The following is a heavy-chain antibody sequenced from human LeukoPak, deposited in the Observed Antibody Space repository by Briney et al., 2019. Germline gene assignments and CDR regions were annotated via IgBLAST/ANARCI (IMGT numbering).Heavy chain of an antibody. CDR3: AKETTNNDYGDYEDSYYYYGMDV. J-gene: IGHJ6*02. CDR1: GFTFSSYA. V-gene: IGHV3-23*01. CDR2: ISGGGGSI. D-gene: IGHD4-17*01. Sequence: PGGSLRLSCAASGFTFSSYAMSWVRQAPGKGLEWVSGISGGGGSIHYADSVKGRFTISRDNSMNTLYLQMNSLRAEDTAVYYCAKETTNNDYGDYEDSYYYYGMDVWGQGTTVTVSS.